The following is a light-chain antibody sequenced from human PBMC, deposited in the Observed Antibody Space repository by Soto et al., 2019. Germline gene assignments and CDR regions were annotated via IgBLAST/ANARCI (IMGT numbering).Light chain of an antibody. CDR2: GAS. V-gene: IGKV3-20*01. J-gene: IGKJ3*01. CDR3: QQYGSSPFT. Sequence: EIGLTQSPGTLSLSPGERATLSCRASQSVSISYLAWYQQKPGQAPRLLIHGASSRDTGIPDRLSGSGAGTDVTLTNSRMEPEDFAVYHCQQYGSSPFTFGPGTKVDIK. CDR1: QSVSISY.